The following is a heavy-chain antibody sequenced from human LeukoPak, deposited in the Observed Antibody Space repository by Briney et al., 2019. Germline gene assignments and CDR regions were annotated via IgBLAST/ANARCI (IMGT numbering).Heavy chain of an antibody. J-gene: IGHJ4*02. CDR1: GFTFSSSW. CDR2: IKQDGGEK. V-gene: IGHV3-7*01. Sequence: GGSLRLSCTASGFTFSSSWMTWVRQAPGKGLEWVANIKQDGGEKYYVDSVKGRFTISRDNAKNSLYLQMNSLRAEDTAVYYCARDLYNSASKWGQGTLVTVSS. CDR3: ARDLYNSASK. D-gene: IGHD6-25*01.